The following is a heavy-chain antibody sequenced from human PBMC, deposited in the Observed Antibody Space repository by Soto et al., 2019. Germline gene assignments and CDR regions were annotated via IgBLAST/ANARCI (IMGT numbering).Heavy chain of an antibody. CDR2: ISYSGST. J-gene: IGHJ5*02. CDR1: GGSISGHY. D-gene: IGHD3-3*01. CDR3: ARDVGLQHDTGYYDFWSGKNNWFDP. V-gene: IGHV4-59*11. Sequence: SETLSLTCTVFGGSISGHYWSWIRQPPGKGLQYIGYISYSGSTNYNPSLKSRVTISVDTSNNQFSLRLSSVTAVDTAVYYCARDVGLQHDTGYYDFWSGKNNWFDPWGQGILVTVSS.